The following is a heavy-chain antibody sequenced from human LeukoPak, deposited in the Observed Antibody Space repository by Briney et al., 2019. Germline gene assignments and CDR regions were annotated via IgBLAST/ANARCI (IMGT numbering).Heavy chain of an antibody. CDR2: ISADGGSS. CDR3: AKGMGGSGRNWASNWFDP. D-gene: IGHD1-26*01. CDR1: GFTFGDYP. J-gene: IGHJ5*02. Sequence: GGSLRLSCAASGFTFGDYPMHWIRQTPGQGLEWVSLISADGGSSFQADSVRGRFTISSDNSKNSLYLQMNSLRSEDTALYYCAKGMGGSGRNWASNWFDPWGQGTLVTVSS. V-gene: IGHV3-43*02.